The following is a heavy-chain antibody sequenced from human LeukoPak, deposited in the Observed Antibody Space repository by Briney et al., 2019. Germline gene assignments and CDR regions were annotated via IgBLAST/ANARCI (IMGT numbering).Heavy chain of an antibody. V-gene: IGHV4-61*08. Sequence: SETLSLTCTVSGGSISSGDYYWSWIRQPPGKGLEWIGYIYYSGSTNYNPSLKSRVTISVDTSKNQFSLKLSSVTAADTAVYYCARHGPDTGEFDYWGQGTLVTVSS. CDR1: GGSISSGDYY. J-gene: IGHJ4*02. CDR2: IYYSGST. D-gene: IGHD7-27*01. CDR3: ARHGPDTGEFDY.